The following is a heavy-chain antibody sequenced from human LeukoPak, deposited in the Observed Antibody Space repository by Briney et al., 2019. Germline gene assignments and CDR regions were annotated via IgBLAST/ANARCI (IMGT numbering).Heavy chain of an antibody. D-gene: IGHD5-18*01. J-gene: IGHJ4*02. CDR3: ASDTVDTALGIDY. Sequence: GGSLRLSCAASGFTFSSYWMHWVRQAPGKGLVWVSRINSDGSSTTYADSVKGRFTISRDNAKNTLYLQMNSLRAEDTAVYYCASDTVDTALGIDYWGQGTLVTVSS. CDR2: INSDGSST. V-gene: IGHV3-74*01. CDR1: GFTFSSYW.